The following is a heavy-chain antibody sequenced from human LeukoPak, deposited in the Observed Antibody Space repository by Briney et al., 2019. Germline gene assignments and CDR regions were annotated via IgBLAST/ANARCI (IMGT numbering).Heavy chain of an antibody. CDR1: GGSISSSRYY. V-gene: IGHV4-39*01. J-gene: IGHJ5*02. D-gene: IGHD2-2*01. CDR3: ARHPYQLLWLSWFDP. Sequence: SETLSLTCTVSGGSISSSRYYWGWIRQPPGKGLEWIGSIYYSGSTYYNPSLKSRVTISVDTSKNQFSLKLSSVTAADTAVYYCARHPYQLLWLSWFDPWGQGTLVTVSS. CDR2: IYYSGST.